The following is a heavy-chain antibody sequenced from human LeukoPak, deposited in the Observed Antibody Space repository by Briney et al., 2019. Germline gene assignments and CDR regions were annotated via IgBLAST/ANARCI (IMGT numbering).Heavy chain of an antibody. CDR2: LPPDELGI. J-gene: IGHJ4*02. D-gene: IGHD6-6*01. Sequence: GGSLRLSCAASGFTFTNYWMHWVRQAPGMGLVWVSRLPPDELGIIYADSVKGRFTVSRDNAKNTVYLQMNNLRVDDTAMYYCVGTIASRGSEYWGQGAPVTVSS. CDR1: GFTFTNYW. V-gene: IGHV3-74*01. CDR3: VGTIASRGSEY.